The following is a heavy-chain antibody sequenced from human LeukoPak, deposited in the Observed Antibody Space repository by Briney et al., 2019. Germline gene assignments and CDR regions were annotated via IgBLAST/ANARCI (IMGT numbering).Heavy chain of an antibody. D-gene: IGHD2-15*01. V-gene: IGHV3-21*01. Sequence: PGGSLRLSCAASGFTFSSYSMNWVRQAPGKGLEWVSSISSSSSCIYCADSVKGRFTISRDNAKNSLYLQMNSLRAEDTAVYYCARLYRVAATFDPWGQGTLVTVSS. CDR1: GFTFSSYS. CDR3: ARLYRVAATFDP. CDR2: ISSSSSCI. J-gene: IGHJ5*02.